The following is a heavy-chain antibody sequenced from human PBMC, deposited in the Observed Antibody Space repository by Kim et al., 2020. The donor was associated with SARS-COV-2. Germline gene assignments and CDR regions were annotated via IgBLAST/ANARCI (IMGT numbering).Heavy chain of an antibody. J-gene: IGHJ4*02. Sequence: SETLSLTCGVSGSSLSDYFWSWFRQAPGRGLEWIGQIDRRVSSELNPSLKSRVTISSDASKNELSLTLTSIDAADTAIYFCARGPPFSFWGPGSLVIVSS. CDR2: IDRRVSS. D-gene: IGHD3-16*01. V-gene: IGHV4-34*01. CDR1: GSSLSDYF. CDR3: ARGPPFSF.